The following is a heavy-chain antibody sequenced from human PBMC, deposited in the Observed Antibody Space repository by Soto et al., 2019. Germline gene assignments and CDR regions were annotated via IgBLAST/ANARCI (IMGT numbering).Heavy chain of an antibody. CDR3: ARGMQGSRYFDL. CDR2: ITNDGSST. V-gene: IGHV3-74*01. CDR1: GFVFSSYW. Sequence: EVQLVESGGGLVQPGGSLRLSCAGSGFVFSSYWMHWVRQVPGKGLGWVSRITNDGSSTTYADSVNGRFTISRDNAKNTLYLQMNSLGAEDTAVYYCARGMQGSRYFDLWGRGTLVTVSS. J-gene: IGHJ2*01.